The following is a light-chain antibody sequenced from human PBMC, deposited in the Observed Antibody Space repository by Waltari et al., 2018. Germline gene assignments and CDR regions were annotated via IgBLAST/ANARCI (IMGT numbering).Light chain of an antibody. CDR2: AAS. J-gene: IGKJ2*01. CDR1: QRISTS. CDR3: QQSFFSPDN. Sequence: DIQMTQSPSSLSASVGDRVTITCRASQRISTSLNWYQQKPGIAPKLLIYAASDLQSGVPSRFSGRGSGTDFTLTISSLQPEDFATYYCQQSFFSPDNFGQGTKLEIK. V-gene: IGKV1-39*01.